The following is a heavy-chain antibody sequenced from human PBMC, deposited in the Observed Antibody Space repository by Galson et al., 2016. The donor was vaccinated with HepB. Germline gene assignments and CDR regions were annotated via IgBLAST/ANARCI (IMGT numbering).Heavy chain of an antibody. Sequence: SLRLSCAASGFTFDDYAMHWVRQAPGKGLEWTSGINFNSVIIGYADSVKGRFTISRDNAKNSLYLQMNALRAEDTALYYCVKDTDGVVVAATGGLGPWGQGTLVTLSS. CDR3: VKDTDGVVVAATGGLGP. CDR1: GFTFDDYA. CDR2: INFNSVII. J-gene: IGHJ5*02. D-gene: IGHD2-15*01. V-gene: IGHV3-9*01.